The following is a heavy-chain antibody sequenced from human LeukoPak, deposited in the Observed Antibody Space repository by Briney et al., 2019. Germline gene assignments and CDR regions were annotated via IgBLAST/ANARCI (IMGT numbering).Heavy chain of an antibody. CDR2: ISGSGGST. CDR1: GFTFSSYA. Sequence: GGSLRLSCAASGFTFSSYAMSWVRQAPGKGLEWVSAISGSGGSTYYADSVKGRFTISRDNSKNTLYLQMNSLRAEDTAVYYCAKDSRRWLQTREYYFDYWGQGTLVTVSS. CDR3: AKDSRRWLQTREYYFDY. D-gene: IGHD5-24*01. V-gene: IGHV3-23*01. J-gene: IGHJ4*02.